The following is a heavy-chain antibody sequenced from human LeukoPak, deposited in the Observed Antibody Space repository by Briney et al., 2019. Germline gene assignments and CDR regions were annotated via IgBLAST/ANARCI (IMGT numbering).Heavy chain of an antibody. CDR2: ISGSGGST. CDR3: AKELDDFWSGYQTSY. Sequence: GGSLRLSCAASGFTFSSYAMSWVRQAPGKGLEWVSAISGSGGSTYYADSVKGRFTISRDNSKNTLYLQMNSLRAEDTAVYYRAKELDDFWSGYQTSYWGQGTLVTVSS. J-gene: IGHJ4*02. V-gene: IGHV3-23*01. CDR1: GFTFSSYA. D-gene: IGHD3-3*01.